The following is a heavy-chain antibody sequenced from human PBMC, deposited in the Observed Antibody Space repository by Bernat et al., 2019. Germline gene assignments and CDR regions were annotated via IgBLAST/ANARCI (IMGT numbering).Heavy chain of an antibody. CDR3: AKHRFGELGADY. CDR1: GFTVSSNY. CDR2: IYSGGST. Sequence: EVQLVESGGGLVQPGGSLRPSCAASGFTVSSNYMSWVRQAPGKGLEWVSDIYSGGSTYYADSVKGRFTISRDKSKNTLYLQMNSLRAEDTAVYYCAKHRFGELGADYWGQGTLVTVSS. D-gene: IGHD3-10*01. J-gene: IGHJ4*02. V-gene: IGHV3-66*04.